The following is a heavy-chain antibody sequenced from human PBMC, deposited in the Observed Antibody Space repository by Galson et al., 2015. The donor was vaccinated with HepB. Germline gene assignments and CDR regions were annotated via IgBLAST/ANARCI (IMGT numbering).Heavy chain of an antibody. J-gene: IGHJ4*02. Sequence: SLRLSCAASGFTFRTYGMHWVRQAPGKGLEWVAVISYDGGEKYYTDSVKGRFTISRDNSKNTLYLQMNSLRAEDTAVYYCAKDKIAIAGLYYFDYWGQGTLVTVSS. V-gene: IGHV3-30*18. CDR3: AKDKIAIAGLYYFDY. CDR1: GFTFRTYG. CDR2: ISYDGGEK. D-gene: IGHD6-13*01.